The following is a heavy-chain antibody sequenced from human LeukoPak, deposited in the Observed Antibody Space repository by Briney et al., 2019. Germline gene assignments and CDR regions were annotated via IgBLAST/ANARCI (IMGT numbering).Heavy chain of an antibody. CDR3: ARGSPRGYGSGSYVRSWFDP. CDR1: GGSFSGYY. D-gene: IGHD3-10*01. J-gene: IGHJ5*02. Sequence: SETLSLTCAVYGGSFSGYYWSWIRQPRGKGLEWIGEINHSGSTNYNPSLKSRVTISVDTSKNQFSLKLSSVTAADTAVYYCARGSPRGYGSGSYVRSWFDPWGQGTLVTVSS. CDR2: INHSGST. V-gene: IGHV4-34*01.